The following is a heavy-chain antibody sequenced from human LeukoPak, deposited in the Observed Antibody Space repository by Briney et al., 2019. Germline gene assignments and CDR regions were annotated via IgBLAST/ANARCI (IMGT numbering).Heavy chain of an antibody. V-gene: IGHV3-21*01. Sequence: GGSLRLSCAASGFTFSSYSMNWVRQAPGKGLEWVSSISSSSSYIYYADSVKGRFTISRDNAKNSLYLQMNSLRAEDTAVYYCATIGWLNHPFDYWGQGTLVTVSS. CDR1: GFTFSSYS. CDR2: ISSSSSYI. D-gene: IGHD3-22*01. CDR3: ATIGWLNHPFDY. J-gene: IGHJ4*02.